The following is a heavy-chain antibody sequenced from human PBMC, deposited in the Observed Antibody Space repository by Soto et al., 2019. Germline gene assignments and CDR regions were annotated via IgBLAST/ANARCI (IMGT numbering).Heavy chain of an antibody. Sequence: QLQLQESGSGLVKPSQTLSLTCAVSGGSISIGGYSWSWIRQPPGKGLEWIGYIYHSGSTYYNPSLKSRVTISVDRSKNQFSLKLSSVTAADTAVYYCARGEEVVRGLIRFFDYWGQGTLVTVSS. J-gene: IGHJ4*02. CDR2: IYHSGST. D-gene: IGHD3-10*01. CDR3: ARGEEVVRGLIRFFDY. CDR1: GGSISIGGYS. V-gene: IGHV4-30-2*01.